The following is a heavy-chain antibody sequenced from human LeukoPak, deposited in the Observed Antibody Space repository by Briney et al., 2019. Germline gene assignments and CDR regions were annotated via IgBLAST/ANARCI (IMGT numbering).Heavy chain of an antibody. CDR1: GYSISSGYY. Sequence: SETLSLTCAVSGYSISSGYYWGWIRQPPGKGLEWIGSIYHSGSTYYNPSLKSRATISVDTSKNQFSLKLSSVTAADTAVYYCARQGYCSSTSCYKNPEYFQHWGQGTLVTVSS. CDR3: ARQGYCSSTSCYKNPEYFQH. CDR2: IYHSGST. D-gene: IGHD2-2*02. J-gene: IGHJ1*01. V-gene: IGHV4-38-2*01.